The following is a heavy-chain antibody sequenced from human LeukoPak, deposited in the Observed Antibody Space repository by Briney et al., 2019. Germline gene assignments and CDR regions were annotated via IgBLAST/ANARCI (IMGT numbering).Heavy chain of an antibody. Sequence: PSETLSLTCTVSVGSISPYYWSWIRQPPGKGLEWIGYIYYSGSTNYNPSLKSRVTISVDTSKNQFSLRLSSVTAADTAVYYCARHHDSGSSFDYWGQGTLVTVSS. D-gene: IGHD3-10*01. V-gene: IGHV4-59*08. J-gene: IGHJ4*02. CDR2: IYYSGST. CDR3: ARHHDSGSSFDY. CDR1: VGSISPYY.